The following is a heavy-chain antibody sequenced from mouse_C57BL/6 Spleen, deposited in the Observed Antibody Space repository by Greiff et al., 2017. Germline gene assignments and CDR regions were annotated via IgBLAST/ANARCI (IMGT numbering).Heavy chain of an antibody. V-gene: IGHV1-42*01. D-gene: IGHD2-5*01. CDR1: GYSFTGYY. Sequence: VQLQQSGPELVKPGASVKISCKASGYSFTGYYMNWVKQSPEKSLEWIGEINPSTGGTTYNQKFKAKATLTVDKSSSTAYMQLKSLTSEDSAVXYGARAPYYSNYGWYFDVWGTGTTVTVSS. CDR3: ARAPYYSNYGWYFDV. CDR2: INPSTGGT. J-gene: IGHJ1*03.